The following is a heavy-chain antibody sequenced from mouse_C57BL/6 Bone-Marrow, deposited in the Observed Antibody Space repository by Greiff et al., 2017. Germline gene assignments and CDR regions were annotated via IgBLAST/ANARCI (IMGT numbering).Heavy chain of an antibody. CDR3: ARSLYYGYDPYWYFDV. V-gene: IGHV1-58*01. Sequence: EVQLQESGAELVRPGSSVKMSCKTSGYTFTSYGINWVKQRPGQGLEWIGYIYIGNGYTEYNEKFKGKATLTSDTSSSTAYMQLSSLTSEDSAIYFCARSLYYGYDPYWYFDVWGTGTTGTVPP. CDR2: IYIGNGYT. J-gene: IGHJ1*03. D-gene: IGHD2-2*01. CDR1: GYTFTSYG.